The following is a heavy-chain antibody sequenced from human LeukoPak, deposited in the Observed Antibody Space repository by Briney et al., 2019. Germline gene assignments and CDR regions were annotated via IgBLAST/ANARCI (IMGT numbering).Heavy chain of an antibody. CDR2: IKQDGSEK. Sequence: PGGSLRLSCAASGFTFSNYWMTWVRQAPGKGLEWVASIKQDGSEKYYVDSVKGRFTISRDNAKNSLFLQMNSLRAEDTAVYYCARSGKWEPYDYWGQGTLVTVSS. J-gene: IGHJ4*02. D-gene: IGHD1-26*01. V-gene: IGHV3-7*01. CDR3: ARSGKWEPYDY. CDR1: GFTFSNYW.